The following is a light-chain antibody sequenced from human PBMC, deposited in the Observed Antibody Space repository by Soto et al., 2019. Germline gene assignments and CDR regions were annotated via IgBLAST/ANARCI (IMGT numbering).Light chain of an antibody. Sequence: DIQMTQSPSTLSASVGDRVTITCRASQSISSWLAWYQAQPWKAPKLLIYKASSLESGVPSRFSGSGSGTEFTPTISSLQPDDFATYYCQQYKSYSTKTFGQGTKVDIK. CDR1: QSISSW. CDR2: KAS. J-gene: IGKJ1*01. CDR3: QQYKSYSTKT. V-gene: IGKV1-5*03.